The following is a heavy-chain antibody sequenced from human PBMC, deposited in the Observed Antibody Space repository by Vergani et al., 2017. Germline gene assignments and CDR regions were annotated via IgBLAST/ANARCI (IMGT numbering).Heavy chain of an antibody. Sequence: QVQLQQWGAGLLKPSETLSLTCAVYGGSFSGYYWSWIRQPAGKGLEWIGRIYTSGSTNYNPSLKSRVTMSVDTSKNQFSLKLSSVTAADTAMYYCARSGDILTGLRSDYWGQGTLVTVSS. V-gene: IGHV4-59*10. CDR1: GGSFSGYY. CDR3: ARSGDILTGLRSDY. J-gene: IGHJ4*02. D-gene: IGHD3-9*01. CDR2: IYTSGST.